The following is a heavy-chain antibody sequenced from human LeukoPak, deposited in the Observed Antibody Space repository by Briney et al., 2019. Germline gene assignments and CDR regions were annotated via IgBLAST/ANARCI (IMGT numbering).Heavy chain of an antibody. CDR2: INHSGST. Sequence: KPSETLSLTCAVYGGSFSDYYWTWIRQPPGKGLEWIGEINHSGSTNYKASLESRVTISQDTSKNQFSLQLNSVTAADTAVYYCARPRSQQLVQGDAFDIWGQGTMVTVSS. D-gene: IGHD6-13*01. CDR3: ARPRSQQLVQGDAFDI. CDR1: GGSFSDYY. J-gene: IGHJ3*02. V-gene: IGHV4-34*01.